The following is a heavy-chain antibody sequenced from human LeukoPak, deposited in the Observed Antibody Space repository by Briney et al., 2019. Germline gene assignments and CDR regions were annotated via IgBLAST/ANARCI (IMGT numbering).Heavy chain of an antibody. CDR3: AKARPLRLSDYDATSYYPLYFQH. V-gene: IGHV3-23*01. J-gene: IGHJ1*01. D-gene: IGHD4/OR15-4a*01. Sequence: GGSLRLSCAASGFTFSNYAMTWVRQAPGKGLEWVSSITGSGGGAHYADSVKDLFTISRDNSKNTLYLQMNSLRPEDTAVYYCAKARPLRLSDYDATSYYPLYFQHWGQGTLVTVSS. CDR2: ITGSGGGA. CDR1: GFTFSNYA.